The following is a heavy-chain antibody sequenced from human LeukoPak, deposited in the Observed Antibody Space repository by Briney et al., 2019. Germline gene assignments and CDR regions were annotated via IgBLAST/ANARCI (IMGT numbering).Heavy chain of an antibody. J-gene: IGHJ4*02. Sequence: GTLRLSCAASGFTFSDYYMSWIRQAPGKGLEWVSYISSSGSTIYYADSVKGQFTISRDNAKNSLYLQMNSLRAEDTAVYYCARRFELHFYYDSSGPLDYWGQGTLVTVSS. CDR3: ARRFELHFYYDSSGPLDY. CDR1: GFTFSDYY. D-gene: IGHD3-22*01. CDR2: ISSSGSTI. V-gene: IGHV3-11*01.